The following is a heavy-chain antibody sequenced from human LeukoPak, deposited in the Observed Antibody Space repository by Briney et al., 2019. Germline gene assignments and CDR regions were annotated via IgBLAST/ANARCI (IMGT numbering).Heavy chain of an antibody. CDR3: AKGSSGWTSDAFDI. D-gene: IGHD6-19*01. Sequence: PGRSLRLSCAASGFTFDDYAMHWVRQAPGKGLEWVSGISWNSGSIGYADSVKGRFTISRDSAKNSLYLQMNSLRAEDTALYYCAKGSSGWTSDAFDIWGQGTMVTVSS. J-gene: IGHJ3*02. CDR1: GFTFDDYA. CDR2: ISWNSGSI. V-gene: IGHV3-9*01.